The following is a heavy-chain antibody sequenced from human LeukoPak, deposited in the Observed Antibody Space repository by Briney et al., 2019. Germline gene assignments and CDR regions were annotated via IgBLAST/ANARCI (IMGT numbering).Heavy chain of an antibody. V-gene: IGHV1-69*13. Sequence: SVKVSCKASGGTFSSYAISWVRQAPGQGLEWMGGIIPIFGTANYAQKFQGRVTITADESTSTAYMELSSLRSEDTAVYYCATDIVATIKGGELPQEVYWGQGTLVTVSS. CDR3: ATDIVATIKGGELPQEVY. D-gene: IGHD5-12*01. J-gene: IGHJ4*02. CDR2: IIPIFGTA. CDR1: GGTFSSYA.